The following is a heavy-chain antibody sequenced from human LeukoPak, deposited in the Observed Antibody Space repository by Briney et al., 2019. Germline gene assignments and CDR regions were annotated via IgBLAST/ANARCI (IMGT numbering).Heavy chain of an antibody. CDR1: GASISNYY. CDR3: ARDRGNCSSTSCYRRFDY. D-gene: IGHD2-2*01. J-gene: IGHJ4*02. Sequence: SETLSLTCTVSGASISNYYWSWIRQPPGKGLECIGYVSYSGRTNHNPSLKSRVTISADTSKNQFSLKLSSVTAADTAAYYCARDRGNCSSTSCYRRFDYWGQGTLVTVSS. CDR2: VSYSGRT. V-gene: IGHV4-59*12.